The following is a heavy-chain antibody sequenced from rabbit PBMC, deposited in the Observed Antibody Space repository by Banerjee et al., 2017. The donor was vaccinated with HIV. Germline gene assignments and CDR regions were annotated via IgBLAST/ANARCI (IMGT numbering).Heavy chain of an antibody. CDR2: IYVGSSGGT. V-gene: IGHV1S45*01. CDR3: ARVGSDYYYGMDL. J-gene: IGHJ6*01. CDR1: GFDFSSNA. Sequence: QEQLVESGGGLVQPEGSLSLTCKASGFDFSSNAMCWVRQAPGKGLEWIACIYVGSSGGTYYASWAKGRVTISKTSSTTVTLQMTSLTAADTATYFCARVGSDYYYGMDLWGPGTLVTVS. D-gene: IGHD4-2*01.